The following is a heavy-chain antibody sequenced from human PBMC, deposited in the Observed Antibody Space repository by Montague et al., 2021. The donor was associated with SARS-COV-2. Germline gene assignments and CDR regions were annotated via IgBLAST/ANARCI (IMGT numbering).Heavy chain of an antibody. CDR2: IYYSGST. CDR1: GGSISSYY. D-gene: IGHD3-22*01. V-gene: IGHV4-59*01. CDR3: AREVRYYYDSSGPGAFDI. J-gene: IGHJ3*02. Sequence: SETLSLTCTVSGGSISSYYWSWIRQPPGKGLEWIGYIYYSGSTNYNPSLKSRVTISVDTSKNQFSLKPSSVTAADTAVYYCAREVRYYYDSSGPGAFDIWGQGTMVTVSS.